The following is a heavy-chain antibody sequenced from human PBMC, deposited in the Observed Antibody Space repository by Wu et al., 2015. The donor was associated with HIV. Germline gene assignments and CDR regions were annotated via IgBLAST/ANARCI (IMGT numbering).Heavy chain of an antibody. CDR2: ISAYNGNT. Sequence: QVQLVQSGAEVKKPGSSVKVSCKASGGTFSSYAISWVRQAPGQGLEWMGWISAYNGNTNYAQKLQGRVTMTTDTSTSTAYMELRSLRSDDTAVYYCARQPYYYDSSGYETGDYWGQGTLVTVSS. CDR1: GGTFSSYA. J-gene: IGHJ4*02. D-gene: IGHD3-22*01. CDR3: ARQPYYYDSSGYETGDY. V-gene: IGHV1-18*01.